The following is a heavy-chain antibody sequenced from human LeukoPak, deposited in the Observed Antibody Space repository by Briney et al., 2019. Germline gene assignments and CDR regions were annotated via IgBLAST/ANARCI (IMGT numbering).Heavy chain of an antibody. D-gene: IGHD3-22*01. J-gene: IGHJ4*02. CDR1: GFTFSSYW. Sequence: PGGSLRLSCAASGFTFSSYWMHWVRQAPGKGLVWVSRINSDGSSTSYADSVRGRFSISRDNAKNTLYLQMNSLRAEDTAVYYCVLSITTTIIVVDDPQFMLWGQGTLVTVSS. CDR3: VLSITTTIIVVDDPQFML. V-gene: IGHV3-74*01. CDR2: INSDGSST.